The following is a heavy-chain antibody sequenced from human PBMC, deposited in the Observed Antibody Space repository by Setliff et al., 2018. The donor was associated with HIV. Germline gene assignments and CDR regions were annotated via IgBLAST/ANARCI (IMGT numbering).Heavy chain of an antibody. J-gene: IGHJ5*02. CDR3: ARSNLEPPRRLFDP. CDR2: IHNSGTT. Sequence: PSETLSLTCTVSGASINADTFYWNWLRQPPGKGPEWIGYIHNSGTTHYNPAFESRLIISLDMSNNRFSLNLASVTAADTAVYYCARSNLEPPRRLFDPWGPGTLATVPS. CDR1: GASINADTFY. V-gene: IGHV4-30-4*08. D-gene: IGHD1-1*01.